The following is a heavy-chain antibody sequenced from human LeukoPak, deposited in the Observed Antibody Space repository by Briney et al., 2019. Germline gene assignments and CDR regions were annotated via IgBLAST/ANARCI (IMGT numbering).Heavy chain of an antibody. CDR3: ARANYDILTGYYPLGDY. Sequence: GASVKVSCKASGYTFTSYYMHWVRQAPGQGLEWMGIINPSDGSTSYAQKFQGRVTMTRDTSTSTVYMELSSLRSEDTAVYYCARANYDILTGYYPLGDYWGQGTLVTVSS. D-gene: IGHD3-9*01. CDR1: GYTFTSYY. CDR2: INPSDGST. J-gene: IGHJ4*02. V-gene: IGHV1-46*01.